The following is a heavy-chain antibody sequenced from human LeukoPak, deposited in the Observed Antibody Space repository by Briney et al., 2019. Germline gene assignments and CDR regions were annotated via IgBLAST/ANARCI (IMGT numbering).Heavy chain of an antibody. D-gene: IGHD3-22*01. J-gene: IGHJ5*02. CDR1: GGSISSSSYY. V-gene: IGHV4-39*01. CDR2: IYYSGST. CDR3: ARLGSWLHGWRIDP. Sequence: SETLSLTCTVSGGSISSSSYYWGWIRQPPGKGLEWIGSIYYSGSTYYNPSLKSRVTISVDTSKNQFSLKLSSVTAADTAVYYCARLGSWLHGWRIDPWGQGTLVTVSS.